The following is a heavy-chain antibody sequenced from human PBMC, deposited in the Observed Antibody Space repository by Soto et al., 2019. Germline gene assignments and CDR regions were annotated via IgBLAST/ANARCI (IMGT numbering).Heavy chain of an antibody. CDR1: GFTFSSYE. J-gene: IGHJ4*02. Sequence: GGSLRLSCAASGFTFSSYEMNWVRQAPGKGLEWVSYISSSGSTIYYADPVKGRFTISRDNAKNSLYLQMNSLRAEDTAVYYCARDEESRPFDYWGQGTLVTVSS. CDR2: ISSSGSTI. V-gene: IGHV3-48*03. CDR3: ARDEESRPFDY.